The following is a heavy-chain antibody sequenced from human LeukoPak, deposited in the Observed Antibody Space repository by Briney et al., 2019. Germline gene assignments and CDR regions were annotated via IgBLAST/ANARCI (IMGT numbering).Heavy chain of an antibody. CDR3: AGDYNSLTGLNY. CDR1: GFTFSDSA. J-gene: IGHJ4*02. D-gene: IGHD3-9*01. CDR2: IRTQANNDAT. V-gene: IGHV3-73*01. Sequence: GGSLRLSCAASGFTFSDSAMHWVRQASGKGLEWLGRIRTQANNDATAYGASVKGRFIISRDDSRNTAYLQMNSLKTEDTAVYYCAGDYNSLTGLNYLGQGTLVTVSS.